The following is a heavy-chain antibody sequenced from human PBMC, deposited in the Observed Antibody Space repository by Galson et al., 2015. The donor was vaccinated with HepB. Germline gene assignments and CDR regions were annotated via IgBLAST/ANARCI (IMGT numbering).Heavy chain of an antibody. CDR1: GGSISSSSYY. CDR3: ARAGTHGWAPGSFDY. Sequence: SETLSLTCTVSGGSISSSSYYWSWIRQPPGKGLEWIGYIYYSGSTNYNPSLKSRVTISVDTSKNQFSLKLSSVTAADTAVYYCARAGTHGWAPGSFDYWGQGTLVTVSS. V-gene: IGHV4-61*01. CDR2: IYYSGST. D-gene: IGHD1-7*01. J-gene: IGHJ4*02.